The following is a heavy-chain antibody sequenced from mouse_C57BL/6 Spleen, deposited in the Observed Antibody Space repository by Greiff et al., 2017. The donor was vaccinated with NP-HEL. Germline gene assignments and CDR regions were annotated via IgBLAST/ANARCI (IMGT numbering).Heavy chain of an antibody. V-gene: IGHV14-4*01. J-gene: IGHJ3*01. CDR1: GFNIKDDY. D-gene: IGHD1-1*01. CDR3: LGSSWFAY. CDR2: IDPENGDT. Sequence: EVQLQQSGAELVRPGASVKLSCTASGFNIKDDYMHWVKQRPEQGLEWIGWIDPENGDTEYASKFQGKATITADTSSNTAYLQLSSLTSEDTAVYYCLGSSWFAYWGQGTLVTVSA.